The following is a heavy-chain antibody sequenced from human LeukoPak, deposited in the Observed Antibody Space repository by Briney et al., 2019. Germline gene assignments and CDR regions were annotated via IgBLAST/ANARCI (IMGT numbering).Heavy chain of an antibody. J-gene: IGHJ4*02. CDR1: GGSFSGYY. CDR3: ARVPSGYCSGGSCYLDY. CDR2: INHSGST. Sequence: SETLSLTCAVYGGSFSGYYWSWIRQPPGKGLEWIGEINHSGSTNYNPSLKSRVTISVDTSKNQFSPKLSSVTAADTAVYYCARVPSGYCSGGSCYLDYWGQGTLVTVSS. V-gene: IGHV4-34*01. D-gene: IGHD2-15*01.